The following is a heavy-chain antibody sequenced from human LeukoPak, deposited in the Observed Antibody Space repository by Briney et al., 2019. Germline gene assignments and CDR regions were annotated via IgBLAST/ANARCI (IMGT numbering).Heavy chain of an antibody. D-gene: IGHD2-2*01. CDR3: ARVLLSSTRDIDY. CDR1: GFTFSSYS. Sequence: GGSLRLSCAASGFTFSSYSMNWVRQAPGKGLEWVSSISSSSSYIYYADSVKGRFTISRDNAKNSLYLQMNSLRAEDTAVYYCARVLLSSTRDIDYWGQGTLVTVSS. CDR2: ISSSSSYI. J-gene: IGHJ4*02. V-gene: IGHV3-21*01.